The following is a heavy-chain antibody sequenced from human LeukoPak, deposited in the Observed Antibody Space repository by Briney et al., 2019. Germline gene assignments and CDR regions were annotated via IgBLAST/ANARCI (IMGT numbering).Heavy chain of an antibody. CDR1: GGSISNKY. D-gene: IGHD1-1*01. V-gene: IGHV4-59*12. CDR3: ARDRGTWNDDGFDY. CDR2: IYYSGST. J-gene: IGHJ6*04. Sequence: SETLSLTCTVSGGSISNKYWSWIRQPPGKGLEWIGYIYYSGSTNYNPSLKSRVTILVDTSKNQFSLKLSSVTAADTAVYYCARDRGTWNDDGFDYWGKGTTVTVSS.